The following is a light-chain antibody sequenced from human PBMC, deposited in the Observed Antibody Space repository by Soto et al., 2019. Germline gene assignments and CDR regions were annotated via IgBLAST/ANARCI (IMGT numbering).Light chain of an antibody. J-gene: IGLJ2*01. CDR3: SSYTSSSTVV. CDR1: SSDVGAYNY. Sequence: QSALTQPASVSGSPGQSITISCTATSSDVGAYNYVSWYQQHPGKAPKLMIYDVTNRPSGVSNRFSGSKSGNTASLTISGLQAEDEADYYCSSYTSSSTVVFGVGTKLTVL. V-gene: IGLV2-14*01. CDR2: DVT.